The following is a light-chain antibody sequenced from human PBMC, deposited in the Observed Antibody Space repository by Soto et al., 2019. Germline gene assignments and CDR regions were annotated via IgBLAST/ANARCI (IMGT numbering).Light chain of an antibody. J-gene: IGLJ2*01. CDR2: SNN. CDR1: SSNIGSNT. CDR3: AAWDDSLKGV. V-gene: IGLV1-44*01. Sequence: QSALTQPPSASGTPGQRVTISCSGSSSNIGSNTVNWYQQLPGTAPKLLIYSNNQRPSGVPDRFSGSKSGTSASLAISGLQSEDDADYYCAAWDDSLKGVFGGGTQLTVL.